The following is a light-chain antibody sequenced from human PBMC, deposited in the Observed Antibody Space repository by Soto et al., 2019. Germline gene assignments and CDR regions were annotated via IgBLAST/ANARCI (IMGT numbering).Light chain of an antibody. CDR2: DVS. V-gene: IGLV2-14*01. J-gene: IGLJ3*02. Sequence: ALTQAASVSGSPGQSITISCTGTSSDIGSYNYVSWYQQHPGKAPKLIIYDVSSRPSGVSDRFAGSKSGNTASLTISGLQGEDGADYYCSSYTSSSTWVFGGGTQLTVL. CDR1: SSDIGSYNY. CDR3: SSYTSSSTWV.